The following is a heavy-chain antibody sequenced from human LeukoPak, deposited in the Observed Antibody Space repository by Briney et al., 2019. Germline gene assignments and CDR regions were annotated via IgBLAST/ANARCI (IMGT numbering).Heavy chain of an antibody. V-gene: IGHV3-23*01. CDR2: MTSDGST. D-gene: IGHD3-10*01. Sequence: AGGSLRLSCVASGFTFSSSAISWVRQAPRKGLEWVSSMTSDGSTFYGDSVRGRFTISRDNSKNTLSLQMNNLRAEDTAVYYCATYISGIYSKGLDYSGQGALVTVYS. J-gene: IGHJ4*02. CDR3: ATYISGIYSKGLDY. CDR1: GFTFSSSA.